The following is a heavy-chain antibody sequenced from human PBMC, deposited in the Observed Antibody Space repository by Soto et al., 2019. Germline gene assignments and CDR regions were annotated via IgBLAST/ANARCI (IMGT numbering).Heavy chain of an antibody. CDR2: ISSSGSDI. CDR1: GFSFSSYS. V-gene: IGHV3-21*02. Sequence: EVQLGESGGGLVKPGGSLRLSCAASGFSFSSYSINWVRQTPGKGLEWVSCISSSGSDIYYADSAKGRFTITRDNTKNSVFLQMNSLRAEDTAVYYCAKVGPVWGAADFWGQGTPVPVSS. J-gene: IGHJ4*02. D-gene: IGHD3-16*01. CDR3: AKVGPVWGAADF.